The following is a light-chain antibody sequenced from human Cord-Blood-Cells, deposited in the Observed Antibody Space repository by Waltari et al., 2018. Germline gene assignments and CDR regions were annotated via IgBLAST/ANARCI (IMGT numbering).Light chain of an antibody. CDR2: AAS. CDR3: QRSYSTPLT. Sequence: DIQMTQSPSSLSASVGDRVTITCRASQSISSYLNWYQQKPGKAPKLLIYAASSLQSGVPSRFSGSGAGTDCTLTISSLQPEDFATYYCQRSYSTPLTFGGGTKVEIK. V-gene: IGKV1-39*01. CDR1: QSISSY. J-gene: IGKJ4*01.